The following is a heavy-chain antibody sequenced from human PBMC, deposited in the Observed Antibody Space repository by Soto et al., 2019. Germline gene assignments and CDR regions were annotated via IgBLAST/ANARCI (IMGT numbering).Heavy chain of an antibody. CDR1: GGTFTNYG. CDR2: IIPVFGTT. J-gene: IGHJ5*02. CDR3: ARGSEDLLVRVPGGPLYNWFDP. V-gene: IGHV1-69*01. D-gene: IGHD2-15*01. Sequence: QVQLVQSGAEVKRPGSSVKVACKASGGTFTNYGISWVRQAPGQGLEWMGGIIPVFGTTNYAQKFQGRVPITADESTSTAYMDLSSLTSDDTAVYFYARGSEDLLVRVPGGPLYNWFDPWGQGTLVTVSS.